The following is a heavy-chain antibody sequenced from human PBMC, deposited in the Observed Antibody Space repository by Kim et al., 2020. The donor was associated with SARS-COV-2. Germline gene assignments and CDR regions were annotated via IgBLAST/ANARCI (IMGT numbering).Heavy chain of an antibody. J-gene: IGHJ6*02. Sequence: SVKVSCKASGGTFSSYAISWVRQAPGQGLEWMGRIIPILGIANYAQKFQGRATITADKSTSTAYMELSSLRSEDTAVYYCARMVTMVRGGHYYYYGMDVWGQGTTVTVSS. V-gene: IGHV1-69*04. CDR1: GGTFSSYA. D-gene: IGHD3-10*01. CDR3: ARMVTMVRGGHYYYYGMDV. CDR2: IIPILGIA.